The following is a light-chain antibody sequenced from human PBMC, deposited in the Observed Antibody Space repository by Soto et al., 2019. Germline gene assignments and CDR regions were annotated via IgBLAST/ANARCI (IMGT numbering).Light chain of an antibody. CDR3: QQYNNWPPYT. CDR2: RAS. V-gene: IGKV3D-15*01. Sequence: EVVMTQSPPTLSVSPGERATLSCRASQSVRSNLAWYQQKPGQAPRLLIYRASARATGIPARFSGGGSGTEFTLTISSLQSEDFAVYYCQQYNNWPPYTFGQGTKLEI. J-gene: IGKJ2*01. CDR1: QSVRSN.